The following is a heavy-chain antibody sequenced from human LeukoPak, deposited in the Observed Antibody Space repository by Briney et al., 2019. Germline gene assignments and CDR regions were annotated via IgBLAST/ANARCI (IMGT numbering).Heavy chain of an antibody. CDR2: ISSSGSTK. CDR1: GFTFSSYE. J-gene: IGHJ5*02. V-gene: IGHV3-48*03. CDR3: AREVIGYASGLRTNFFDP. D-gene: IGHD3-10*01. Sequence: GGSLRLSCAASGFTFSSYEMNWVRQAPGKGLEWVSYISSSGSTKYYADSVKGRFTISRDNAKNSLYLQMNSLRAEDTAVYYCAREVIGYASGLRTNFFDPWGQGTLVTVSP.